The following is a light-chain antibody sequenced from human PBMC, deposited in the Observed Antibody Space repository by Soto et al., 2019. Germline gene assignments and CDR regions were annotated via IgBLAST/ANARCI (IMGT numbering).Light chain of an antibody. Sequence: QSALTQPASVSGSPGQSITISCTGTSSDVGSYNLVSWYQQHPGKAPKLMICEVSKRPSGVSNRFSGSKSGNTASLTISGLQAEDEADYYCCSYAGSSTVFGTGTKVNVL. J-gene: IGLJ1*01. V-gene: IGLV2-23*02. CDR2: EVS. CDR1: SSDVGSYNL. CDR3: CSYAGSSTV.